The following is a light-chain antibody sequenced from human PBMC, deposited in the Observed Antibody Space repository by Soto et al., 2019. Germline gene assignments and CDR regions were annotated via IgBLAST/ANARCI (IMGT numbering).Light chain of an antibody. CDR1: QTIGTY. J-gene: IGKJ2*01. V-gene: IGKV1-39*01. CDR2: GAS. CDR3: QHSFSNPYT. Sequence: DIPMTQSPSSLSASVGDRVTITCRASQTIGTYLNWYQHKPGTAPKLLIYGASSLQSGVPSRFSGIGSGTDFTLTINSLQPEDFATYYCQHSFSNPYTFGQGTKLEI.